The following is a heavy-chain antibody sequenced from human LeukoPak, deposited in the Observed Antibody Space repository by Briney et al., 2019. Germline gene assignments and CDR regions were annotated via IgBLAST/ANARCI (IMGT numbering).Heavy chain of an antibody. D-gene: IGHD2-21*01. J-gene: IGHJ4*02. V-gene: IGHV3-53*01. CDR2: IHYDGKI. CDR3: ASGDGYLQPY. Sequence: GGSLRLFCAASGFSVSGKFMSWVRQAPGKGLEWVSIIHYDGKIRYAGSVGGRFTIYRDDSENTLFLQMNSLRVDDTAVYFCASGDGYLQPYWGQGTLVTVSS. CDR1: GFSVSGKF.